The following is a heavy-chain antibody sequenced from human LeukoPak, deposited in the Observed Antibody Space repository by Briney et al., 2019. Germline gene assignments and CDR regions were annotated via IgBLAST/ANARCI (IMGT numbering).Heavy chain of an antibody. D-gene: IGHD3-10*01. J-gene: IGHJ3*02. CDR2: IIPIFGTA. Sequence: SVKVSCKASGGTFSSYAISWVRQAPGQGLEWMGGIIPIFGTANYAQKFQGRVTITADESTSTAYMELSRLRSEDTAVYYCASHVLLGRVSAFDIWGQGTMVTVSS. CDR1: GGTFSSYA. V-gene: IGHV1-69*01. CDR3: ASHVLLGRVSAFDI.